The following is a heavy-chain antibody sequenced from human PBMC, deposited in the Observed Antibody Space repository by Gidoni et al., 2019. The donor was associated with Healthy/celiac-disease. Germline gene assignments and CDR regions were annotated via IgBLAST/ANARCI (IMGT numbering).Heavy chain of an antibody. V-gene: IGHV4-31*03. Sequence: QVQLQESGPGLVKPSQTLSLTCTVSGGSISRGGYYWSWIRQHPGKGLEWIGYIYYSGSTNYNPSLKSRVTISVDTSKNQFSLKLSSVTAADTAVYYCARDRLAAASTESNYYYYGMDVWGQGTTVTVSS. CDR1: GGSISRGGYY. D-gene: IGHD6-13*01. CDR2: IYYSGST. J-gene: IGHJ6*02. CDR3: ARDRLAAASTESNYYYYGMDV.